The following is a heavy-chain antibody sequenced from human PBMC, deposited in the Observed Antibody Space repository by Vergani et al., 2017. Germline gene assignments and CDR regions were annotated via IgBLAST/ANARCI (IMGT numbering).Heavy chain of an antibody. CDR3: ATLNPYYYDSSGYYPVDY. CDR1: GFTVSSNY. D-gene: IGHD3-22*01. J-gene: IGHJ4*02. V-gene: IGHV3-53*04. Sequence: EVQLVESGGGLVQPGGSLRLSCAASGFTVSSNYMSWVRPAPGKGLEWVSVIYSGGSTYYADSVKGRFTIARHNSKNTLYLQMNSLRAEDTAVYYCATLNPYYYDSSGYYPVDYWGRGTLVTVSS. CDR2: IYSGGST.